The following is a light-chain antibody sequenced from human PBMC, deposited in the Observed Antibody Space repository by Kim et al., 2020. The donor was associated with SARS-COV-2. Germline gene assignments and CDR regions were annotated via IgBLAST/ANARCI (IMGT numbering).Light chain of an antibody. CDR1: QALNHNF. V-gene: IGKV3-20*01. CDR2: GAS. Sequence: TPGERATFSCRAHQALNHNFFTWYQTKPGPAPRLLLFGASNRATGIPDRFSGSGSGTDFSLTISRLKSEDFGVFYCQQYGDSPATFGQGTRLEIK. J-gene: IGKJ5*01. CDR3: QQYGDSPAT.